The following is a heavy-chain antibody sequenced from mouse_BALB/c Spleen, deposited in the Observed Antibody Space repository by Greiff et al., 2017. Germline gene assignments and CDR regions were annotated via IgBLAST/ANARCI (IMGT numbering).Heavy chain of an antibody. Sequence: VQLQQSGAELVRPGALVKLSCKASGFNIKDYYMHWVKQRPEQGLEWIGWIDPENGNTIYDPKFQGKASITADTSSNTAYLQLSSLTSEDTAVYYCARIYDGYPHYAMDYWGQGTSVTVSS. V-gene: IGHV14-1*02. CDR2: IDPENGNT. D-gene: IGHD2-3*01. CDR1: GFNIKDYY. CDR3: ARIYDGYPHYAMDY. J-gene: IGHJ4*01.